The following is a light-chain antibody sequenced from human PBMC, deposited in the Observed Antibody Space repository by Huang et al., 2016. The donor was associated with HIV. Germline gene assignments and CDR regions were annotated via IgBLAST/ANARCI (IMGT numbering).Light chain of an antibody. Sequence: DIQMTQSPSSLSASVGDRVTITCRASQSIRNYLNWYQQKPGKAPKLLIFGASTLQSVVPSRFSGSASGTDFTLTISSLHPEDFATYYCQQTYSMRTFGQGTKVEIK. J-gene: IGKJ1*01. CDR2: GAS. CDR3: QQTYSMRT. CDR1: QSIRNY. V-gene: IGKV1-39*01.